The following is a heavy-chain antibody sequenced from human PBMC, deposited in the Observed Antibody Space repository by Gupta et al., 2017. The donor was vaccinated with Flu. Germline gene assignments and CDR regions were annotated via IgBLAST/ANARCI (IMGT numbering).Heavy chain of an antibody. V-gene: IGHV1-69*01. J-gene: IGHJ4*02. CDR2: IIPIFGTA. Sequence: LEWMGGIIPIFGTANYAQKFQGRVTITADESTSTAYMELSSLRSEDTAVYYCASTYYDSSGYYGGRRDYFDYWGQGTLVTVSS. D-gene: IGHD3-22*01. CDR3: ASTYYDSSGYYGGRRDYFDY.